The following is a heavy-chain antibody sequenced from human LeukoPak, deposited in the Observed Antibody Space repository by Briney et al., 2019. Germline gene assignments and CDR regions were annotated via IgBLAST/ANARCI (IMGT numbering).Heavy chain of an antibody. CDR3: ARASIRDGPYYFDY. CDR1: GFTFSSFG. CDR2: ISNSGSYI. J-gene: IGHJ4*02. Sequence: GGSLRLSCAASGFTFSSFGMNWVRQAPGKGLEWVSSISNSGSYIYYADSVNGRFSISRDNAKNSLFLQMNSLRAEDTGVYYCARASIRDGPYYFDYWGQGTLVTVSS. V-gene: IGHV3-21*01. D-gene: IGHD2-8*01.